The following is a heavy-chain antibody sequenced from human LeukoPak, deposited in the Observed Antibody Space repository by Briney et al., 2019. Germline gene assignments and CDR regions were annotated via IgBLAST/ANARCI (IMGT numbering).Heavy chain of an antibody. Sequence: GGSLRLSCAASGFTFSSYSMNWVRRAPGKGLEWVSSISSSSSYIYYEDSVKGRFTISRDNAKNSLYLQMNSLRAEDTAVYYCARDATYYDYVWGSYRPGIFDYWGQGTLVTVSS. CDR2: ISSSSSYI. J-gene: IGHJ4*02. D-gene: IGHD3-16*02. V-gene: IGHV3-21*01. CDR3: ARDATYYDYVWGSYRPGIFDY. CDR1: GFTFSSYS.